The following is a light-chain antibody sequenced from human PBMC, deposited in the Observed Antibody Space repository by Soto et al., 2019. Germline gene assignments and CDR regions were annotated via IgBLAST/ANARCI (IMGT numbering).Light chain of an antibody. V-gene: IGLV2-23*02. J-gene: IGLJ2*01. CDR2: EVS. CDR1: SSDVGYYNV. Sequence: QSALTQPASVSGSPGQSITISCTGTSSDVGYYNVVSWYQQHPGKAPKLMIYEVSKRPSGISNRFSGSKSGNTASLTISGLQAEDEADYYCCSYAGSSTYVIFGGGTKLTVL. CDR3: CSYAGSSTYVI.